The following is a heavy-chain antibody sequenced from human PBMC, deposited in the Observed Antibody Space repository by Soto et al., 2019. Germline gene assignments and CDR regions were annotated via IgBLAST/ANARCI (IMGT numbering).Heavy chain of an antibody. D-gene: IGHD6-13*01. Sequence: GASVKVSCKASGYTFTGYAMHWVRQAPGQRLEWMGWINAGNGNTKYSQKFQGRVTITRDTSASAAYMELSSLRADDTAVYYCAKDTNIGAAGPFDFWGQGTLVTVSS. CDR2: INAGNGNT. V-gene: IGHV1-3*01. CDR1: GYTFTGYA. CDR3: AKDTNIGAAGPFDF. J-gene: IGHJ4*02.